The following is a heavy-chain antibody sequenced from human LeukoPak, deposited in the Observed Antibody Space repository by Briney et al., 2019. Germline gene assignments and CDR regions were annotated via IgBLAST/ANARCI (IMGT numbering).Heavy chain of an antibody. CDR3: AKDLILRYFDWLLSGLDY. CDR2: ISGSGGST. CDR1: GFTFSSYA. J-gene: IGHJ4*02. V-gene: IGHV3-23*01. Sequence: PGGSLRLSCAASGFTFSSYAMSWVRQAPGKGLEWVSAISGSGGSTYYADSVKGRFTISRDNSKNTLYLQMNSLRAEDTAVYYCAKDLILRYFDWLLSGLDYWGQGALVTVSS. D-gene: IGHD3-9*01.